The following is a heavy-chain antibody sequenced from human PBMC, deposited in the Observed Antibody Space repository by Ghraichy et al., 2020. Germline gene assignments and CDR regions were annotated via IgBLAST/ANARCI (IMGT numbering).Heavy chain of an antibody. J-gene: IGHJ4*02. CDR3: ARDSSYYYDQKYLDY. CDR2: ISSSGSTI. D-gene: IGHD3-22*01. Sequence: GGSLRLSCAASGFTFSDYYMSWIRQAPGKGLEWVSYISSSGSTIYYADSVKGRFTISRDNAKNSLYLQMNSLRAEDTAVYYCARDSSYYYDQKYLDYWGQGTLVTVSS. V-gene: IGHV3-11*01. CDR1: GFTFSDYY.